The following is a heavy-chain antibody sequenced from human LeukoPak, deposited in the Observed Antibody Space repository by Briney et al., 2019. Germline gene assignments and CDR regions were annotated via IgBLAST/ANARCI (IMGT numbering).Heavy chain of an antibody. D-gene: IGHD3-10*01. CDR3: ARISGSSRGFDT. J-gene: IGHJ5*02. Sequence: EASVKVSCKASGGTFSSYASSWVRQAPGHGREWMGGIIPIFGTANYAQKFQRRVTITADESTSTAYMELSSLRSEDTAVYYCARISGSSRGFDTWGQGTLVTVSS. CDR2: IIPIFGTA. V-gene: IGHV1-69*01. CDR1: GGTFSSYA.